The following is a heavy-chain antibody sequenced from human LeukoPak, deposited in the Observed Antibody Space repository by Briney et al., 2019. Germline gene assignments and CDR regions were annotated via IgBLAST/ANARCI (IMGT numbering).Heavy chain of an antibody. CDR3: ASGYYDSSGYMWVY. Sequence: SETLSLTCTVSGGSISSSSYYWGWIRQPPGKGLEWIGYIYYSGSTNYNPSLKSRVTISVDTSKNQFSLKLSSVTAADTAVYYCASGYYDSSGYMWVYWGQGTLVTVSS. CDR2: IYYSGST. CDR1: GGSISSSSYY. V-gene: IGHV4-61*05. J-gene: IGHJ4*02. D-gene: IGHD3-22*01.